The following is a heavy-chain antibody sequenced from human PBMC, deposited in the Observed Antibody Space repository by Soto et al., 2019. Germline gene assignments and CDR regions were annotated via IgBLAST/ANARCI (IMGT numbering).Heavy chain of an antibody. Sequence: ASVKVSCKASGYRFTDYHIHWVRQAPGQGLEWLGRINPKSGGTSTAQKFQGWVTMTRDRSISTVYMELTRLRSDDTAVYFCARGHSTDCSNGVCSFFYNHEMDVWGQGTTVTVSS. V-gene: IGHV1-2*04. CDR3: ARGHSTDCSNGVCSFFYNHEMDV. CDR2: INPKSGGT. J-gene: IGHJ6*02. CDR1: GYRFTDYH. D-gene: IGHD2-8*01.